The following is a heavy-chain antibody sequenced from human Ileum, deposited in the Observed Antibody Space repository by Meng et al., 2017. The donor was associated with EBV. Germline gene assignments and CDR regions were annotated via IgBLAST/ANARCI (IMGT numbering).Heavy chain of an antibody. Sequence: QLVECVADVKEPVGSVKGYLKAFRYNLSNYGISWLRQAPGQGLEWMGWISAYNGNTNYAQNLQGRVTMTTDTSTGTAYMEVRSLRSDDTAVYYCARAGNGGSYYFTYWGQGTLVTVSS. V-gene: IGHV1-18*01. CDR1: RYNLSNYG. CDR2: ISAYNGNT. CDR3: ARAGNGGSYYFTY. D-gene: IGHD1-26*01. J-gene: IGHJ4*02.